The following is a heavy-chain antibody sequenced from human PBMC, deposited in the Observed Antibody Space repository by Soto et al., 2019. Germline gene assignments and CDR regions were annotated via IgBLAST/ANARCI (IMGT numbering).Heavy chain of an antibody. J-gene: IGHJ4*02. Sequence: GGSLRLSCTASGFTFSDYTMGWFRQAPGKGLEWVGFIRSKAYGGTTEHAASVKGRFTISRDDSKSIAYLQMNSLKAEDTAVYHCTRDGRYSGYPPPAFWGQGTLVTVSS. V-gene: IGHV3-49*03. CDR3: TRDGRYSGYPPPAF. CDR2: IRSKAYGGTT. D-gene: IGHD5-12*01. CDR1: GFTFSDYT.